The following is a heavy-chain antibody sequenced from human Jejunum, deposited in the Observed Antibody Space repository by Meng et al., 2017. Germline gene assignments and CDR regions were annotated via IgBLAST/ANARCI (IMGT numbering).Heavy chain of an antibody. D-gene: IGHD5-24*01. Sequence: QLPGAGPSPGDPSGAPAPNLPFPSPPRHQSYVVLLGLQSPEKGLEWIGEIFHTGSTNYNPSLKSRVTISIDKSKTLLSLNLRSVTAADTAVYYCAKAAAYNLDYWGQGTLVTVSS. J-gene: IGHJ4*02. V-gene: IGHV4-4*03. CDR1: PPRHQSYV. CDR2: IFHTGST. CDR3: AKAAAYNLDY.